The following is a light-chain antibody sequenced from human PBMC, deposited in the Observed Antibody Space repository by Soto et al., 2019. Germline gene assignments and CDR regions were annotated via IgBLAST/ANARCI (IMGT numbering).Light chain of an antibody. V-gene: IGLV2-14*01. J-gene: IGLJ3*02. CDR1: SSDVGGYNY. Sequence: QSALTQPASVSGSPGQSITISCTGTSSDVGGYNYGSWYQQHPGKAPKLLIYEVSTRPSGVSNRFSGSKSGNTASLTISGLQAEDEDDYYCSSYTSSSTRVFGGGTNLTVL. CDR2: EVS. CDR3: SSYTSSSTRV.